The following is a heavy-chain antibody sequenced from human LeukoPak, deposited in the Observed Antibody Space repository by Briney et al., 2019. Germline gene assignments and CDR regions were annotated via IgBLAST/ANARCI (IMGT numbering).Heavy chain of an antibody. CDR3: ARAYCGGDCWQRFFDY. CDR2: IIPILGTA. Sequence: GASVKVSCKASVGTFSSYAINWVRQAPGQGLEWMGGIIPILGTANYAQKFQGRVTITADESTSTAYMELSSLRSEDTAIYYCARAYCGGDCWQRFFDYWGQGTLVTVSS. D-gene: IGHD2-21*02. CDR1: VGTFSSYA. J-gene: IGHJ4*02. V-gene: IGHV1-69*13.